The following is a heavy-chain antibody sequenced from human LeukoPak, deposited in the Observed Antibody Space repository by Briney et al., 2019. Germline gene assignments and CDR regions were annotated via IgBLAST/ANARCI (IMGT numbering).Heavy chain of an antibody. CDR2: ISSSSYI. CDR1: GFTFSSYS. CDR3: AREAMTTVSPSAY. Sequence: QAGGSLRLSCAASGFTFSSYSMNWVRQAPGKGLEWVSSISSSSYIYYADSVKGRFTISRDNAKNSLYLQMNSLRAEDTAVYYCAREAMTTVSPSAYWGQGTLVTVSS. V-gene: IGHV3-21*01. D-gene: IGHD4-17*01. J-gene: IGHJ4*02.